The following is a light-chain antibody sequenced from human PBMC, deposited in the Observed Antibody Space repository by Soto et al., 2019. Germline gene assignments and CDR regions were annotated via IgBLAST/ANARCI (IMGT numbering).Light chain of an antibody. V-gene: IGLV2-23*01. J-gene: IGLJ1*01. CDR2: EGH. CDR3: CLYIGATTYV. Sequence: QSALAQPASVSGSPGQSITISCTGTSGIDGRFSLVSWYQQQPGKAPKVMISEGHRRPSGVPDRFSGRPSVNSASLTISGLQADDEADYYYCLYIGATTYVFGAGTKVTVL. CDR1: SGIDGRFSL.